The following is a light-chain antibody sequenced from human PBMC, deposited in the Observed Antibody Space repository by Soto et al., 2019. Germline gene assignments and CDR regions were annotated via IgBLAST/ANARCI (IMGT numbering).Light chain of an antibody. CDR3: QEYHSYTWT. V-gene: IGKV1-27*01. Sequence: DIQMTQSPSSLSACVGDRVTITCRASLPISNYLSWYQQKPGKIPNLLIYAASTLQAGVPSRFSGSGSGTEFTLTISSMQPDDFATYYCQEYHSYTWTFGQGTKVDIK. CDR2: AAS. CDR1: LPISNY. J-gene: IGKJ1*01.